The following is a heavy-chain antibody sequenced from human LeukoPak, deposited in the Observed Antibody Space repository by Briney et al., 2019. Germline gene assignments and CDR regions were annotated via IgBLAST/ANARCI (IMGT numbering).Heavy chain of an antibody. CDR1: GGSISSYY. J-gene: IGHJ6*02. V-gene: IGHV4-59*08. Sequence: SETLSLTCTVSGGSISSYYWSWIRQPPGKGLEWIGYTYYSGSTNYNPSLKSRVTISVDTSKNQFSLKLSSVTAADTAVYYCARHRALYGMDVWGQGTTVTVSS. CDR2: TYYSGST. CDR3: ARHRALYGMDV.